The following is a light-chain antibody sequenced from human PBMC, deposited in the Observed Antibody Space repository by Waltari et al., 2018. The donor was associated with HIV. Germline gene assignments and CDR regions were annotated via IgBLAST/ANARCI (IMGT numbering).Light chain of an antibody. CDR2: WAS. J-gene: IGKJ1*01. CDR1: QSVLYSSNNKNY. CDR3: QQYYSTPPT. V-gene: IGKV4-1*01. Sequence: DIVMTQSPDSLAVSLGERATINCKSSQSVLYSSNNKNYLAWYQQKPGQPPKLLIYWASTRESGVPDRCSGSGSGTDFTLTISSLQAEDVAVYYFQQYYSTPPTFGQGTKVEIK.